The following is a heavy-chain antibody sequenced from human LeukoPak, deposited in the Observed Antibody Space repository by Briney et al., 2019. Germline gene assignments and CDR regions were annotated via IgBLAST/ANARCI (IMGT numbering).Heavy chain of an antibody. Sequence: PGGSLRLSCAASGFTFSSYSMNWVRQAPGKGLEWVSSISSSSSYIYYADSVKGRFTISRDNAKNSLYLQMNSLRAEDTAVYYCARDPCGGPTNKCGFDYWGQGTLVTVSS. J-gene: IGHJ4*02. CDR2: ISSSSSYI. V-gene: IGHV3-21*01. D-gene: IGHD4-23*01. CDR3: ARDPCGGPTNKCGFDY. CDR1: GFTFSSYS.